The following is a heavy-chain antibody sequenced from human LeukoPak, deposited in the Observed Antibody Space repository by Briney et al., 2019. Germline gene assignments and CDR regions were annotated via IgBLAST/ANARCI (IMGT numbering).Heavy chain of an antibody. CDR1: GFTFSSYS. Sequence: GGSLRLSCAASGFTFSSYSMNWVRQAPGKGLEWVSYISSSSSTIYYADSVKGRFTISRDNSKNTLYLQMNSLRAEDTAVYYCAKDPYYYDSSGPPDYWGQGTLVTVSS. V-gene: IGHV3-48*01. J-gene: IGHJ4*02. CDR2: ISSSSSTI. CDR3: AKDPYYYDSSGPPDY. D-gene: IGHD3-22*01.